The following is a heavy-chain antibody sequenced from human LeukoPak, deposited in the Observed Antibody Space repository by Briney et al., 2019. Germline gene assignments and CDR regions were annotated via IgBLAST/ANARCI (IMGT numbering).Heavy chain of an antibody. D-gene: IGHD2-2*01. CDR2: IIPILGIA. J-gene: IGHJ4*02. V-gene: IGHV1-69*02. CDR1: GGTFSSYP. Sequence: SVKVSCKASGGTFSSYPISWVRQAPGQGLEWMGRIIPILGIANYAQKFQGRVTITADKSTSTAYMELSSLRSEDTAVYYCASTGYQLTIDYYFDYWGQGTLVTVSS. CDR3: ASTGYQLTIDYYFDY.